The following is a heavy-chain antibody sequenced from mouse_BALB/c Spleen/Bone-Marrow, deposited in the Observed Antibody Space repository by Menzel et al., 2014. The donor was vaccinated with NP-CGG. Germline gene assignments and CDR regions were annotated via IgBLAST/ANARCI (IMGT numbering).Heavy chain of an antibody. V-gene: IGHV1-69*02. CDR2: IDPSDSYT. J-gene: IGHJ4*01. CDR1: GYTFTSYW. D-gene: IGHD2-14*01. Sequence: VKLMESGAELVKPGASVKLSRKASGYTFTSYWMHWVKQRPGQGLEWIGEIDPSDSYTNYNQNFKGKATLTVDKSSSTAYMQLSSLTSEDSAVYYCAIWDYYRYAMDYWGQGTSVTVSS. CDR3: AIWDYYRYAMDY.